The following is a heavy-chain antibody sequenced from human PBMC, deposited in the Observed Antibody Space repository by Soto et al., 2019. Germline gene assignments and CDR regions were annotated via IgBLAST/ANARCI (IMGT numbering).Heavy chain of an antibody. CDR2: ISGSGGST. CDR3: AKDAFSIAVAEEGPWE. Sequence: HPGGSLRLSCAASGFTFSSYAMSWVRQAPGKGLEWVSAISGSGGSTYYADSVKGRFTISRDNPKNTLYLQMNSLRAEDTAVYYCAKDAFSIAVAEEGPWEWGQGTLVTVSS. CDR1: GFTFSSYA. D-gene: IGHD6-19*01. J-gene: IGHJ4*02. V-gene: IGHV3-23*01.